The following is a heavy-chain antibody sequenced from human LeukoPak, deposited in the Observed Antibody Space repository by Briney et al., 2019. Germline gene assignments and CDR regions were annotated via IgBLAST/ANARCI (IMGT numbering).Heavy chain of an antibody. D-gene: IGHD1-26*01. CDR2: INPNSGGT. J-gene: IGHJ4*02. Sequence: AASVKVSCKASGYTFTGYYMHWVRQAPGQGLAWMGWINPNSGGTNYAQKFQGRVTMTRDTSISTAYMELSRLRSDDTAVYYCARDRKVGATRYYFDYWGQGTLVTVSS. CDR3: ARDRKVGATRYYFDY. CDR1: GYTFTGYY. V-gene: IGHV1-2*02.